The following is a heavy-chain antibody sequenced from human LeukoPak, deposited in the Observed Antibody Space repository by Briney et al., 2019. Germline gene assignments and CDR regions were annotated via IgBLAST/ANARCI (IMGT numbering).Heavy chain of an antibody. Sequence: SETLSLTCTVSGGSINNYYWSWIRQPAGKGLEWIGRIYTSGSTYYNPSLKSRVTISVDTSKNQFSLKLSSVTAADTAVYYCARNYGSGIDDAFDIWGQGTMVTVSS. CDR2: IYTSGST. D-gene: IGHD3-10*01. J-gene: IGHJ3*02. V-gene: IGHV4-4*07. CDR1: GGSINNYY. CDR3: ARNYGSGIDDAFDI.